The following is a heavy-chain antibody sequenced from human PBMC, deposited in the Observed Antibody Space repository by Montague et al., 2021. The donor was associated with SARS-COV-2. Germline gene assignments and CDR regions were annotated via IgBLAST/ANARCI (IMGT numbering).Heavy chain of an antibody. CDR2: ISYSGNTI. CDR3: ARDLYRYSYGNDAFDI. V-gene: IGHV3-11*01. CDR1: GFTFSDYY. Sequence: SLRLSCAASGFTFSDYYMSWVRQAPGKGLEWVSYISYSGNTIYYADSVKGRFTISRDNAKNSLYLQMNSLRAEDTAVYYCARDLYRYSYGNDAFDIWGQGTMVTVSS. D-gene: IGHD5-18*01. J-gene: IGHJ3*02.